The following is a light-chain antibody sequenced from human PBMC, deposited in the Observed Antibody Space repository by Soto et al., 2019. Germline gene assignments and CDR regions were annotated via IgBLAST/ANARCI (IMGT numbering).Light chain of an antibody. CDR1: QSVSSSY. CDR2: GAS. Sequence: EIVLTQSPGTLSLSPGERATLSCRASQSVSSSYLAWYQQKPGQAPRLLIYGASSRATGIPDRFSGSGSGTDFTITISRLEPEDFAVYYWQQYGSSPYTFGQGTKLEIK. V-gene: IGKV3-20*01. J-gene: IGKJ2*01. CDR3: QQYGSSPYT.